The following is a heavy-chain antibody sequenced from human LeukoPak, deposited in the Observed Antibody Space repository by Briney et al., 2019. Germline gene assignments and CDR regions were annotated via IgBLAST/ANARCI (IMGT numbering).Heavy chain of an antibody. J-gene: IGHJ6*04. V-gene: IGHV4-38-2*02. CDR3: ARLAYYDYVWGRPSAMDV. CDR2: INHSGST. D-gene: IGHD3-16*01. CDR1: DYSITRGYY. Sequence: SETLSLTCTVSDYSITRGYYWGWIRQPPGKGLEWIGEINHSGSTNYNPSLKSRVTISVDTSKNQFSLKLSSVTAADTAVYYCARLAYYDYVWGRPSAMDVWGKGTTVTISS.